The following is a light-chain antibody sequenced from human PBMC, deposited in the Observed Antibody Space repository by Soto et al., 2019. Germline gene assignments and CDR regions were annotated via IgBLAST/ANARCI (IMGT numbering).Light chain of an antibody. CDR2: DVS. CDR1: SSDVGGQNA. CDR3: CSYAGSSTVV. V-gene: IGLV2-23*02. J-gene: IGLJ2*01. Sequence: QSVLTQPASVSGSPGQSITISCTGTSSDVGGQNAVSWYQQHPGKAPKFMIYDVSKRPSGVSSRFSGSKSGSTASLTISGLQAEDEADYYCCSYAGSSTVVFGGGTKLTVL.